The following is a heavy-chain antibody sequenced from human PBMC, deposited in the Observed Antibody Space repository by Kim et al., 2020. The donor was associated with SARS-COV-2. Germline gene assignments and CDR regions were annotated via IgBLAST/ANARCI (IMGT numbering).Heavy chain of an antibody. CDR2: IRSKANSYAT. Sequence: GGSLRLSCAASGFTFSGSAMHWVRQASGKGLEWVGRIRSKANSYATAYAASVKGRFTISRDDSKNTAYLQMNSLKTEDTAVYYCTASSSWYSGWFDPWGQGTLVTVSS. D-gene: IGHD6-13*01. V-gene: IGHV3-73*01. CDR1: GFTFSGSA. J-gene: IGHJ5*02. CDR3: TASSSWYSGWFDP.